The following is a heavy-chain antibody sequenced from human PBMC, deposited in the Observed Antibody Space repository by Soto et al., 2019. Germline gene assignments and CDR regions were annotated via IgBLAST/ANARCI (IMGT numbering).Heavy chain of an antibody. D-gene: IGHD1-26*01. Sequence: GGSLRLSCADSGFTFGSRHMAWVRQAPGKGLEWVSAISNDGDYTFYIDSVRGRFTISRDNSNNILHLQMNALRADDTAMYYCAQYSRAEHLGESWGQGTLVTVSS. CDR1: GFTFGSRH. V-gene: IGHV3-23*01. CDR2: ISNDGDYT. J-gene: IGHJ4*02. CDR3: AQYSRAEHLGES.